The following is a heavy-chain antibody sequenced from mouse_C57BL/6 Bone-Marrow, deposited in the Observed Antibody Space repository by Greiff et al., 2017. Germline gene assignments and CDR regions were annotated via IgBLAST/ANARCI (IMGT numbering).Heavy chain of an antibody. J-gene: IGHJ4*01. CDR2: IYPSDSET. Sequence: VQLQQSGAELVRPGSSVKLSCKASGYTFTSYWMDWVKQRPGQGLEWIGNIYPSDSETHYNQKFKDKATLTVDKSSSTAYMQLSSLTSEDSAVYYCARRAGSSYDYAMDYWGQGTSVTVSS. CDR1: GYTFTSYW. CDR3: ARRAGSSYDYAMDY. V-gene: IGHV1-61*01. D-gene: IGHD1-1*01.